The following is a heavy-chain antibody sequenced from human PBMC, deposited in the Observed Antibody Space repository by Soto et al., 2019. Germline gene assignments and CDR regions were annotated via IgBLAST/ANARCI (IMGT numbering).Heavy chain of an antibody. CDR3: ARGELRFWFDP. Sequence: SETLSLTCSVSGGSISSGDYYWNWIRQPPGKGLEWIGHIYYSGSTYYNSSLKSRVTISLDTSKNQFSLKLSSVTAADTAVYYCARGELRFWFDPWGQGTLVTVSS. CDR2: IYYSGST. J-gene: IGHJ5*02. D-gene: IGHD1-26*01. CDR1: GGSISSGDYY. V-gene: IGHV4-30-4*01.